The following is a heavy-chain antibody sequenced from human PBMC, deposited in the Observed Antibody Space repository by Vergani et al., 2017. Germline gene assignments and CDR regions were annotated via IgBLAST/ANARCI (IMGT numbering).Heavy chain of an antibody. Sequence: EVQLVESGGGLVQPGGSLRLSCAASGFTFSSYSMNWVRQAPGKGLEWVSYISSSSSTIYYADSVKGRFTISRDNAKNSLYLQMNSLRAEDTAVYYCAREILTGYYTGSSWFDPWGQRTLVTVSS. J-gene: IGHJ5*02. CDR1: GFTFSSYS. CDR2: ISSSSSTI. CDR3: AREILTGYYTGSSWFDP. D-gene: IGHD3-9*01. V-gene: IGHV3-48*01.